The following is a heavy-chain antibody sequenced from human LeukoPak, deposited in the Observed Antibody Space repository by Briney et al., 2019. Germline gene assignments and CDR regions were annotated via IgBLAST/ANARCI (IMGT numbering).Heavy chain of an antibody. CDR1: GFTFSSYS. V-gene: IGHV3-48*04. J-gene: IGHJ6*02. D-gene: IGHD1-26*01. CDR2: ISSSSSTI. CDR3: ARDLQSGSYYYYYGMDV. Sequence: GGSLRLSCAASGFTFSSYSMNWVRQAPGKGLEWVSYISSSSSTIYYADSVKGRFTISRDNAKNSLYLQMNSLRAEDTAVYYCARDLQSGSYYYYYGMDVWGQGTTVTVSS.